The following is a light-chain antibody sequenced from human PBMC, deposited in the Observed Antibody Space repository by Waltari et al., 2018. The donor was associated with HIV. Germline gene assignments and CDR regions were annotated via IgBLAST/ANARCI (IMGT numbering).Light chain of an antibody. Sequence: QSALTQPASVSGSPGQSINISCTGTTSDVGGYNYVSWYQQHPGKVPKLRIFEVSNRPSGVSGRFSGAKSDNTASLTISGLQPEDEADYYCSSYTISSTVLFGGGTKVTVL. V-gene: IGLV2-14*03. CDR2: EVS. J-gene: IGLJ3*02. CDR1: TSDVGGYNY. CDR3: SSYTISSTVL.